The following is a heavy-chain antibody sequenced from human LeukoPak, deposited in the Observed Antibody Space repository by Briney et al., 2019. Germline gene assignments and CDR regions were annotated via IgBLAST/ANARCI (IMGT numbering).Heavy chain of an antibody. D-gene: IGHD6-19*01. V-gene: IGHV4-34*01. J-gene: IGHJ4*02. Sequence: SETLSLTCAVYGGSFSGYYWSWIRQPPGKGLEWIGEINHSGSTNYNPSLKSRVTISVDTSKNQFSLKLSSVTAADTAVYYCARGAVAGTSMGDYWGQGTLVTVSS. CDR3: ARGAVAGTSMGDY. CDR2: INHSGST. CDR1: GGSFSGYY.